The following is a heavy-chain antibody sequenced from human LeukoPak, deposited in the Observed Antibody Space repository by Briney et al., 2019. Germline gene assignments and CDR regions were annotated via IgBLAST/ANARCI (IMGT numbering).Heavy chain of an antibody. J-gene: IGHJ2*01. D-gene: IGHD3-10*01. Sequence: PGGSLRLSCAASGFTFSTYAMHWVRQAPGKGLEWVAVISYDGSDKYYADSVKGRFTISRDNFKNTLYLQMISLRPEDTAVYYCARGYFGSGNWYFDIWGRGTLVTVSS. CDR2: ISYDGSDK. V-gene: IGHV3-30*01. CDR3: ARGYFGSGNWYFDI. CDR1: GFTFSTYA.